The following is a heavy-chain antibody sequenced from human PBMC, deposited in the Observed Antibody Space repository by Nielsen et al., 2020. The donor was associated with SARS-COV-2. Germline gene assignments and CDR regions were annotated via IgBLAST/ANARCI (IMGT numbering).Heavy chain of an antibody. V-gene: IGHV3-30*03. CDR1: GFTFSSYG. Sequence: GESLKISCAASGFTFSSYGMHWVRQAPGKGLEWVAVISYDGSNKYYADSVKGRFTISRDNSKNTLYLQMNSLRAEDTAVYYCARDLWQQLVPGDAFDIWGQGTTVTVSS. D-gene: IGHD6-13*01. J-gene: IGHJ3*02. CDR3: ARDLWQQLVPGDAFDI. CDR2: ISYDGSNK.